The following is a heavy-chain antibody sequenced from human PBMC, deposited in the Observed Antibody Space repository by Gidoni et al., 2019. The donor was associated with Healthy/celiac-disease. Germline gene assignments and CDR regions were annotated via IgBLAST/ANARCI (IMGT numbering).Heavy chain of an antibody. D-gene: IGHD6-19*01. CDR2: IIPILGIA. CDR3: ARMGPGQWLVSDY. V-gene: IGHV1-69*04. J-gene: IGHJ4*02. CDR1: GGTFRSYA. Sequence: QVQLVQSGAEVKKPGSSVKVSCKASGGTFRSYAISRVRQAPGQGLEWMGRIIPILGIANYAQKFQGRVTITADKSTSTAYMELSSLRSEDTAVYYCARMGPGQWLVSDYWGQGTLVTVSS.